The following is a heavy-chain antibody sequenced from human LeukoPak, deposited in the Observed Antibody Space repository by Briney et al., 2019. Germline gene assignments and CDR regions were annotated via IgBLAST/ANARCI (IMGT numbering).Heavy chain of an antibody. V-gene: IGHV5-51*01. CDR3: ARCHPGSGFAFDI. D-gene: IGHD3-10*01. Sequence: GESLKISCKGSGYSFTNSWIGWVRQMPGKGLEWMGIIYPGDSDTRYSPSFQGQVTISADKSISTAYLQWTSLRASDTAIYYCARCHPGSGFAFDIWGQGTTVTVSS. J-gene: IGHJ3*02. CDR2: IYPGDSDT. CDR1: GYSFTNSW.